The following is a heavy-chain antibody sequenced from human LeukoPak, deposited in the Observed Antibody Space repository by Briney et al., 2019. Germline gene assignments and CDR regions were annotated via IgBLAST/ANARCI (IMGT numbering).Heavy chain of an antibody. CDR3: ARDIITMVRGVMKPFDY. J-gene: IGHJ4*02. V-gene: IGHV1-2*06. D-gene: IGHD3-10*01. Sequence: ASVKVSCKASGYTFTGYYMHWVRQAPGQGLEWMGRINPNSGGTNYAQKFQGRVTMTRDTSISTAYMELSRLRSDDTAVYYCARDIITMVRGVMKPFDYWGQGTWSPSPQ. CDR1: GYTFTGYY. CDR2: INPNSGGT.